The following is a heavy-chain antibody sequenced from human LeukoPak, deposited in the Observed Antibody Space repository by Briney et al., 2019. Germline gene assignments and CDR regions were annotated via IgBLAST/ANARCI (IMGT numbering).Heavy chain of an antibody. J-gene: IGHJ4*02. CDR1: GCTFTSYD. Sequence: GASVKVSCKASGCTFTSYDINWVRQAPGQGLEWMGIINPSGGSTSYAQKFQGRVTMTRDTSTSTVYMELSSLRSEDTAVYYCARTLYYDFWSGYYGAFDYWGQGTLVTVSS. V-gene: IGHV1-46*01. CDR3: ARTLYYDFWSGYYGAFDY. D-gene: IGHD3-3*01. CDR2: INPSGGST.